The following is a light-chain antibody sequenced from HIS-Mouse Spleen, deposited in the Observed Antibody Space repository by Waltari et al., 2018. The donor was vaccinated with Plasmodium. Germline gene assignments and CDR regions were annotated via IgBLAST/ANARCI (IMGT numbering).Light chain of an antibody. CDR2: KAS. Sequence: DIQMTQPPSTLSASVGDRVTITCRASQSISSWLAWYQQKPGKAPNLLIYKASSLESGVPSRFSGSGSGTEFTLTISSLQPDDFATYYCQQYNSYWTFGQGTKVEIK. J-gene: IGKJ1*01. CDR3: QQYNSYWT. CDR1: QSISSW. V-gene: IGKV1-5*03.